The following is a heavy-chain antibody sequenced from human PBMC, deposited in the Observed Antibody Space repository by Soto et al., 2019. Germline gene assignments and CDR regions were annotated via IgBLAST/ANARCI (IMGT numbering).Heavy chain of an antibody. V-gene: IGHV1-18*01. Sequence: QVQLVQSGADVKKTGASVKVSCKASGYTFTNYNINWVRQAPGQGLAWVGWISPYNGNTYYAQKFHGRVTMTTDTSTSTVYMELRSLRSDDTALYYCARQLATAFDYWGQGTLVTVSS. J-gene: IGHJ4*02. D-gene: IGHD6-13*01. CDR2: ISPYNGNT. CDR3: ARQLATAFDY. CDR1: GYTFTNYN.